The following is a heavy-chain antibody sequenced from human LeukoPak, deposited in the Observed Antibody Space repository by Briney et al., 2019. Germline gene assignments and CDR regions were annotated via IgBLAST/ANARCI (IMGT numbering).Heavy chain of an antibody. D-gene: IGHD1-26*01. J-gene: IGHJ4*02. CDR3: ARYYDQGVDY. V-gene: IGHV4-59*12. CDR1: GGSISGYY. Sequence: SETLSLTCTVSGGSISGYYWSWIRQSPGKGLEWIGYIYSSGSTNYNPSLKSRITISVDTSRNQFSLKLSSVTAADTAVYYCARYYDQGVDYWGQGTLVTVSS. CDR2: IYSSGST.